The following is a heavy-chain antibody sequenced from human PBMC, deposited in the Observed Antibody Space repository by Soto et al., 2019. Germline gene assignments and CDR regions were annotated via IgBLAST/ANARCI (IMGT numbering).Heavy chain of an antibody. J-gene: IGHJ4*02. V-gene: IGHV4-39*01. CDR2: IYYSGST. D-gene: IGHD1-7*01. CDR3: ARLGTRASYYFDY. Sequence: PSETLSLTCTVSGGSISSSSYYWGWIRQPPGKGLEWIGSIYYSGSTYYNPSLKSRVTISVDTSKNQFSLKLSSVTAADTAVYYCARLGTRASYYFDYWGQGTLVTAPQ. CDR1: GGSISSSSYY.